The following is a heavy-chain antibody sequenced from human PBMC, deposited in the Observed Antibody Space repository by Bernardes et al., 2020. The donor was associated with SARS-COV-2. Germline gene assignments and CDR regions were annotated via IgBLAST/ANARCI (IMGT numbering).Heavy chain of an antibody. CDR1: GYSFTSYG. D-gene: IGHD5-18*01. Sequence: ASVKVSCKASGYSFTSYGISWVRQAPGQGLEWMGWISADKGNTNYAQNLQGRVTMTTDTSTNTAYMELRSLRSDDTAVYYCATVVGYSYGGGWFDPWGQGTLVTVSS. J-gene: IGHJ5*02. CDR2: ISADKGNT. V-gene: IGHV1-18*01. CDR3: ATVVGYSYGGGWFDP.